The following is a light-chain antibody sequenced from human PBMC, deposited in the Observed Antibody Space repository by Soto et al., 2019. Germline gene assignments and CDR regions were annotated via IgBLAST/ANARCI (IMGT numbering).Light chain of an antibody. Sequence: QSALTQPASVSGSPGQSITISCTGTRSDVGGYNYVPWYQQHPGKAPKLMIYDVSNRPSGISNRFSGSKSGNTASLTISGLQTEDEADYYCSSYTRSSSTLVVFGGGTKLTVL. J-gene: IGLJ2*01. CDR1: RSDVGGYNY. CDR2: DVS. V-gene: IGLV2-14*01. CDR3: SSYTRSSSTLVV.